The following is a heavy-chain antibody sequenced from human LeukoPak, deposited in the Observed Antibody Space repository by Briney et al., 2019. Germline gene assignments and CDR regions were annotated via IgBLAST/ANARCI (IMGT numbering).Heavy chain of an antibody. J-gene: IGHJ3*02. V-gene: IGHV1-69*05. CDR3: ARDVVEMATILAFDI. Sequence: GSSVKVSCKASGGTFSSYAISWVRQAPGQGLEWMGRIIPIFGTANYAQKFQGRVTITTDESTSTAYMELSSLRSEDTAVYYCARDVVEMATILAFDIWGQGTMVTVSS. D-gene: IGHD5-24*01. CDR2: IIPIFGTA. CDR1: GGTFSSYA.